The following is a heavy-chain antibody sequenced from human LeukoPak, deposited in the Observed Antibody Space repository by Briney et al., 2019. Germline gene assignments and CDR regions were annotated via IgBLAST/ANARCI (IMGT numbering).Heavy chain of an antibody. Sequence: SAKVSRKASGGTFSSYAISWVRQAPGQGLEWMGGIIPIFGTANYAQKFQGRVTITTDESTSTAYMELSSLRSEDTAVYYCARASSNCVVGFWYNWFDPWGQGTLVTVSS. CDR1: GGTFSSYA. CDR2: IIPIFGTA. CDR3: ARASSNCVVGFWYNWFDP. J-gene: IGHJ5*02. V-gene: IGHV1-69*05. D-gene: IGHD2-2*01.